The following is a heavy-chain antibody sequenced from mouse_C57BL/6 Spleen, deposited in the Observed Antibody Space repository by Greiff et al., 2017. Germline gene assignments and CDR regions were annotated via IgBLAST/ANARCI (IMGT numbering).Heavy chain of an antibody. D-gene: IGHD1-1*01. CDR2: IDPSDSYT. CDR1: GYTFTSYW. CDR3: ARRAFITTVVAHWYFDV. J-gene: IGHJ1*03. V-gene: IGHV1-69*01. Sequence: QVQLQQPGAELVMPGASVKLSCKASGYTFTSYWMHWVKQRPGQGLEWIGEIDPSDSYTNYNQKFKGKSTLTVDKSSSTAYMQLSSLTSEDSAVYYCARRAFITTVVAHWYFDVWGTGTTVTVSS.